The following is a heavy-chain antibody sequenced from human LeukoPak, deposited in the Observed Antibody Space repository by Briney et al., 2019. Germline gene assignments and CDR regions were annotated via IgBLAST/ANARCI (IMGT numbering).Heavy chain of an antibody. V-gene: IGHV4-59*01. CDR1: GGSISGYY. Sequence: SETMSLTCPVSGGSISGYYWSWIRQPPGKGLEWIGYIYHSGSTNYNASFKSRVTISVDTSKNQFSLKLSSVSAADTAVYYCAGHYYGIYYFDYWGQGTLVTVSS. CDR3: AGHYYGIYYFDY. CDR2: IYHSGST. D-gene: IGHD3-10*01. J-gene: IGHJ4*02.